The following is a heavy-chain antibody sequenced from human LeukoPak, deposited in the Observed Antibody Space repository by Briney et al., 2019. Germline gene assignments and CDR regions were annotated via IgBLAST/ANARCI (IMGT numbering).Heavy chain of an antibody. Sequence: GGSLRLSCAASGFTFNTFNMNWVRQAPGKGLEWVSSITSGGDYIYYADSVKGRFTTSRDNAKNSLSLQLNSLRVEDTAVYYCARGHYDVLAASYKWTLHYWGQGTLVTVSS. CDR2: ITSGGDYI. D-gene: IGHD3-9*01. V-gene: IGHV3-21*01. CDR1: GFTFNTFN. J-gene: IGHJ4*02. CDR3: ARGHYDVLAASYKWTLHY.